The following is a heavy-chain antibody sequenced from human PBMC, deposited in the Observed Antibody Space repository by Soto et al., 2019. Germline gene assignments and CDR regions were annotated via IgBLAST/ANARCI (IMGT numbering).Heavy chain of an antibody. CDR3: VGRTGYWGLSDY. V-gene: IGHV3-33*08. Sequence: QVQLVESGGGVIQPGESLRLSCSASGFAFSTYGMHWVRQAPGKGLEWVADIWADGSRLFYGDSVKGRFTISRDNSKNTLYLQKNSLRVDDTAVDYCVGRTGYWGLSDYWGQGTLVTVSS. CDR2: IWADGSRL. D-gene: IGHD3-9*01. J-gene: IGHJ4*02. CDR1: GFAFSTYG.